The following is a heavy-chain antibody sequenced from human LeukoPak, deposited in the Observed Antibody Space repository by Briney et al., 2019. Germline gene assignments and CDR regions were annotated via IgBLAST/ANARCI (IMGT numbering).Heavy chain of an antibody. CDR1: GGSISSSSYY. CDR3: ARAGEGYCSGGSCPFLYVYWFDP. CDR2: IYYSGST. V-gene: IGHV4-39*01. J-gene: IGHJ5*02. Sequence: PSETLSLTCTVSGGSISSSSYYWGWIRQPPGKGLEWIGSIYYSGSTYYNPSLKSRVTISVDTSKNQFSLKLSSVTAADTAVYYCARAGEGYCSGGSCPFLYVYWFDPWGQGTLVTVSS. D-gene: IGHD2-15*01.